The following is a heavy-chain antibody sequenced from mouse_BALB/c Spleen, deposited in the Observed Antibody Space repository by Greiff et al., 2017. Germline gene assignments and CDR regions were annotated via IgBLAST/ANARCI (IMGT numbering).Heavy chain of an antibody. V-gene: IGHV1-14*01. Sequence: VHVKQSGPELVKPGASVKMSCKASGYTFTSYVMHWVKQKPGQGLEWIGYINPYNDGTKYNEKFKGKATLTSDKTSSTAYMELSSLTSEDSAVYYCARKGGTTVFDYWGQGTTLTVSS. J-gene: IGHJ2*01. CDR2: INPYNDGT. CDR3: ARKGGTTVFDY. D-gene: IGHD1-1*01. CDR1: GYTFTSYV.